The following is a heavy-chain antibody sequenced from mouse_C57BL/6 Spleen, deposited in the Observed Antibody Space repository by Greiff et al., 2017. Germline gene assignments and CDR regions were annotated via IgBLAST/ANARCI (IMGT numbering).Heavy chain of an antibody. J-gene: IGHJ2*01. Sequence: QVQLQQPGAELVKPGASVKMSCKASGYTFTSYWITWVKQRPGQGLEWIGDIYPGSGSTNYTEKFKSKATLTVDTSSSTAYMQLSSLTSEDSAVYYCASKNGYYGYFDYWGQGTTLTVSS. CDR2: IYPGSGST. V-gene: IGHV1-55*01. CDR1: GYTFTSYW. D-gene: IGHD2-3*01. CDR3: ASKNGYYGYFDY.